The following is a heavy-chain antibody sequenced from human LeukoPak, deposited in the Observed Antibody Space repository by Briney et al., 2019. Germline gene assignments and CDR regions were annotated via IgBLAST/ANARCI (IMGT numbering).Heavy chain of an antibody. J-gene: IGHJ4*02. V-gene: IGHV4-39*02. CDR1: GGSIDRSTYY. Sequence: SETLSLTCTVSGGSIDRSTYYWGWIRQPPGKGLEWIGSIYYAGSTYYSPSLKSRVTLSVDTSKNHFSLRLSSVTAADTAVYYCASIAARGDHWGPGTLVTVFS. CDR3: ASIAARGDH. CDR2: IYYAGST. D-gene: IGHD2-15*01.